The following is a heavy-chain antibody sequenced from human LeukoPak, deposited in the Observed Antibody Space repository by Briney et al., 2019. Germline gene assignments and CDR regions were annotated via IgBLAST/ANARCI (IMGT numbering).Heavy chain of an antibody. CDR3: ARDSRGTFDI. CDR2: ISSDGSTI. Sequence: GGSLRLSCAASGFTFSDYYINWIRQAPGKGLEWISYISSDGSTIYSADSLKGRFTISRDNAKHSLYLQMNSLRAEDTAVYYCARDSRGTFDIWGQGTMVTVFS. CDR1: GFTFSDYY. D-gene: IGHD3-16*01. J-gene: IGHJ3*02. V-gene: IGHV3-11*01.